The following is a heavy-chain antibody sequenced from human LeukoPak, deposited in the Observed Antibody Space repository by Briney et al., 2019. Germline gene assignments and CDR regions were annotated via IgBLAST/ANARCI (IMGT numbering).Heavy chain of an antibody. CDR3: ARDSPRTGTTGFDY. Sequence: ASVKVSCKASGYTFTGYYMHWVRQAPGQGLEWMGWINPNSGGTSYAQKFQGRVTMTRDTSISTAYMELSRLRSDDTAVYYCARDSPRTGTTGFDYWGQGTLVTVSS. D-gene: IGHD1-7*01. CDR2: INPNSGGT. CDR1: GYTFTGYY. V-gene: IGHV1-2*02. J-gene: IGHJ4*02.